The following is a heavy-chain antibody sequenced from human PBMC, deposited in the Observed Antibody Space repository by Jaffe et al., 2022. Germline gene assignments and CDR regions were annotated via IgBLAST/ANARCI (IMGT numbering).Heavy chain of an antibody. CDR1: GGTFSSYA. CDR3: ASPGMYYYDSSGYPRAFDI. V-gene: IGHV1-69*05. J-gene: IGHJ3*02. D-gene: IGHD3-22*01. CDR2: IIPIFGTA. Sequence: QVQLVQSGAEVKKPGSSVKVSCKASGGTFSSYAISWVRQAPGQGLEWMGGIIPIFGTANYAQKFQGRVTITTDESTSTAYMELSSLRSEDTAVYYCASPGMYYYDSSGYPRAFDIWGQGTMVTVSS.